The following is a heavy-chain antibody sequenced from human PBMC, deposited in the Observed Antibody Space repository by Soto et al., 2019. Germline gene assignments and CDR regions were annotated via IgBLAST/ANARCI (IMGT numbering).Heavy chain of an antibody. Sequence: GGSLRLSCAASGFTFSSYSMNWVRQAPGKGLEWVSSISSSSSYIYYADSVKGRFTISRDNAKNSLYLQMNSLRAEDTAVYYCAREGCSTTSCYRHWGQGTLVTVSS. CDR1: GFTFSSYS. CDR2: ISSSSSYI. D-gene: IGHD2-2*02. CDR3: AREGCSTTSCYRH. V-gene: IGHV3-21*01. J-gene: IGHJ4*02.